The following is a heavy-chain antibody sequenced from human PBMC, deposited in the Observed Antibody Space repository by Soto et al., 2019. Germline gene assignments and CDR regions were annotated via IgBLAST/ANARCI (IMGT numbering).Heavy chain of an antibody. CDR1: GLIFSDYH. D-gene: IGHD6-19*01. Sequence: EVQLVESGGGLVQPGGSLRLSCAASGLIFSDYHMDWVRQAPGKGLEWVGRIRRKANSYTTEYAASVKGRFTISRDDSKNSLYLQMNSVKTEDTAVYFCAMLGGWSGGSNDRGVWGQGTMVTVSS. J-gene: IGHJ6*02. CDR2: IRRKANSYTT. CDR3: AMLGGWSGGSNDRGV. V-gene: IGHV3-72*01.